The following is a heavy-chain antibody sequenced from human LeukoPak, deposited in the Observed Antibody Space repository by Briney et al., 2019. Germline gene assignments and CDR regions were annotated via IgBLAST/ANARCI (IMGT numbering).Heavy chain of an antibody. CDR1: GDSLSSNNVA. V-gene: IGHV6-1*01. J-gene: IGHJ4*02. CDR2: TYYDSKWNT. CDR3: ARGCYSTFDF. D-gene: IGHD6-19*01. Sequence: SQTLSLTCAVSGDSLSSNNVAWNGLRQSPSRGLEWLGRTYYDSKWNTGYAVSVKGRITINRATSKTQFSLQLNSVTPEDTAVYNCARGCYSTFDFWDQGALVTVSS.